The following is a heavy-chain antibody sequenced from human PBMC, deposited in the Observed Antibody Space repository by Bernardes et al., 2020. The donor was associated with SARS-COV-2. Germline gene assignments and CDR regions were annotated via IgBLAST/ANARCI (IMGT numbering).Heavy chain of an antibody. CDR2: ISHDGTNT. D-gene: IGHD5-18*01. CDR1: GFTSGFTFSSYG. CDR3: AKLSDTIQFDY. J-gene: IGHJ4*02. V-gene: IGHV3-30*18. Sequence: GGSLRLSCAASGFTSGFTFSSYGMHWVRQAPGKGLEWVALISHDGTNTYYADSVKGRFTISRDNSKNTLYLQMNSLRAEDTAVYYCAKLSDTIQFDYWGQGTLVTVSS.